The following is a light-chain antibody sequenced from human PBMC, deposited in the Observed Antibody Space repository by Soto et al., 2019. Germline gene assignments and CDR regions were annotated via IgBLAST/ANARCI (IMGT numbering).Light chain of an antibody. CDR1: QSVSSS. CDR3: QKYESCSPYT. V-gene: IGKV1-5*01. J-gene: IGKJ2*01. CDR2: NTS. Sequence: DIQMTQSPSTLSAFVGDRVTITCRASQSVSSSLAWYQQKPGKAPKLLIYNTSTLESGVPSMFSGSEYGTEFTLTINSLQPGDVSTYYCQKYESCSPYTFGQGTGREI.